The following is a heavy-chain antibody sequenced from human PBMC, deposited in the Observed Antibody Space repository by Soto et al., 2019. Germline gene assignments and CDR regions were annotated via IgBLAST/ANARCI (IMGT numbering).Heavy chain of an antibody. CDR2: ISGSGGST. J-gene: IGHJ6*02. D-gene: IGHD6-13*01. CDR3: AKDLGGSSSLTYGMDV. Sequence: GGSLRLSCAASGFTFSSYAMSWVRQAPGKGLEWVSAISGSGGSTYYADSVKGRFTISRDNSKNTLYLQMNSLRAEDTAVYYCAKDLGGSSSLTYGMDVWGQGTTVTVSS. CDR1: GFTFSSYA. V-gene: IGHV3-23*01.